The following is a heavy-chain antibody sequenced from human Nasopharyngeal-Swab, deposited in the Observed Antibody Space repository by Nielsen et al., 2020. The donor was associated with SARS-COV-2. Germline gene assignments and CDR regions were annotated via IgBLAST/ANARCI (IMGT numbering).Heavy chain of an antibody. V-gene: IGHV3-9*01. J-gene: IGHJ4*02. Sequence: SLKISCAASGFTFDDYAMHWVRQAPGKGLEWVSGISWNSGSIGYADSVKGRFTISRDNAKNSLYLQMNSLRAEDTALYYCASSINYDSSGYYDYWGQGTLVTVSS. CDR2: ISWNSGSI. D-gene: IGHD3-22*01. CDR3: ASSINYDSSGYYDY. CDR1: GFTFDDYA.